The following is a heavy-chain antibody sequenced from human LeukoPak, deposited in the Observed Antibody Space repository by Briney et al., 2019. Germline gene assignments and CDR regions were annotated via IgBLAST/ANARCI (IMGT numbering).Heavy chain of an antibody. CDR3: AELLSVVSVHDSFVV. D-gene: IGHD1-7*01. V-gene: IGHV3-30*03. CDR2: ISYDGNTI. Sequence: GGSLRLSCAASGFIFSSYGMHWVRQAPGKGLEWLTVISYDGNTIYYADSVKGRFTISRHNSKNSLYLQMNSLRIEDTAVYYCAELLSVVSVHDSFVVWGERTMVTVSS. CDR1: GFIFSSYG. J-gene: IGHJ3*01.